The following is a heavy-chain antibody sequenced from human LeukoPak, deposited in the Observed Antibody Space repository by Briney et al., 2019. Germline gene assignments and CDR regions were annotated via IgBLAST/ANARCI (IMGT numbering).Heavy chain of an antibody. CDR2: ILYTGDT. J-gene: IGHJ5*02. V-gene: IGHV4-4*02. D-gene: IGHD2-15*01. Sequence: SETLSLTCAVSGASVSSGNWWNWARQSPGKGLEWIAEILYTGDTNYNPSLRSRVTLSIDNSHNEASLKLASVTAADSAVYYCARAQRGCSANSCYLDPWGPGILVTVSS. CDR3: ARAQRGCSANSCYLDP. CDR1: GASVSSGNW.